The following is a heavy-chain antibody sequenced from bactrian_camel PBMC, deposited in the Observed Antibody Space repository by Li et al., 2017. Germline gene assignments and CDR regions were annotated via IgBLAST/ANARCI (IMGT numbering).Heavy chain of an antibody. D-gene: IGHD2*01. CDR3: AVADSAGDCYSASEYNY. V-gene: IGHV3S57*01. CDR2: IAPGGSQ. J-gene: IGHJ4*01. Sequence: HVQLVESGGGSVQAGESLRLSCVDSGYSYSSYSWGWFRQTSGGEREGVAFIAPGGSQYYAASLRGRFAVSRDNAKNTLYLHMNSLKPDDTAMYVFAVADSAGDCYSASEYNYWGQGTQVTVS. CDR1: GYSYSSYS.